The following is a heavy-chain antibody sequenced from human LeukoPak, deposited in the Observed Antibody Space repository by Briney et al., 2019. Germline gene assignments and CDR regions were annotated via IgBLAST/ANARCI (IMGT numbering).Heavy chain of an antibody. V-gene: IGHV1-18*01. J-gene: IGHJ6*02. D-gene: IGHD6-13*01. Sequence: ASVKVSCKASGCTFTSYGISWVRQAPGQGLEWMGWISAYNGNTNYAQKLQGRVTMTTDTPTSTAYMELRSLRSDDTAVYYCARFIAAASFSVYYGMDVWGQGTTVTVSS. CDR3: ARFIAAASFSVYYGMDV. CDR1: GCTFTSYG. CDR2: ISAYNGNT.